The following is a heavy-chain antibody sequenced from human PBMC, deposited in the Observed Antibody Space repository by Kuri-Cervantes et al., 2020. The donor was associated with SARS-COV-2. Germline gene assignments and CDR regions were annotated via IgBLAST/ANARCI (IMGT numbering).Heavy chain of an antibody. V-gene: IGHV1-2*02. D-gene: IGHD3-3*01. Sequence: ASVKVSCKASGYTFTGYDMHWVRQAPGQGLEWMGWINPNSGGTNYAQKFQGRVTMTRGTSISTAYMELSRLRSDDTAVYYCAGISSGSVLRFLEWSAEDAFDIWGQGTMVTVSS. CDR1: GYTFTGYD. J-gene: IGHJ3*02. CDR2: INPNSGGT. CDR3: AGISSGSVLRFLEWSAEDAFDI.